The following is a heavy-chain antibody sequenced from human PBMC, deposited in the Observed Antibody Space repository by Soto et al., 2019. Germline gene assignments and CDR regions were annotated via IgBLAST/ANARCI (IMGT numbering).Heavy chain of an antibody. J-gene: IGHJ4*01. V-gene: IGHV4-31*03. CDR3: ARRFSEWPQTFDY. CDR2: IYYNGTT. D-gene: IGHD3-3*01. Sequence: NPSETXSLTCTVSGGSISNGGYYWSWIRQHPGKGPEWIGYIYYNGTTYYNPSLKSRVTISVDTSKNLFSLMLSSVTAADTAVYYCARRFSEWPQTFDYWGHGTLVTVSS. CDR1: GGSISNGGYY.